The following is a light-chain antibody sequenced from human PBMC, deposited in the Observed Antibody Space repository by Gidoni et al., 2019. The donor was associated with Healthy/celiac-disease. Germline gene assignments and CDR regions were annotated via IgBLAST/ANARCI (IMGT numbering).Light chain of an antibody. CDR3: QQRYSTLT. V-gene: IGKV1-39*01. Sequence: DIQMTQSPSSLSASVGDRVTITCRASQIIRSYLNWYPQKTGKAPKLLIYAASSLQSWVPSRFSCSGSGTDFTLTISSLQPEDFATDYCQQRYSTLTCXGXTKVEIK. J-gene: IGKJ4*01. CDR1: QIIRSY. CDR2: AAS.